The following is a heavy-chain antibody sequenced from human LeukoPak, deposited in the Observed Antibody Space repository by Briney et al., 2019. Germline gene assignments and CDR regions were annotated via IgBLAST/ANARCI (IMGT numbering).Heavy chain of an antibody. CDR1: GFTFGSYS. D-gene: IGHD4-17*01. CDR3: ARARGTVTSYFDY. Sequence: GGSLRLSCAASGFTFGSYSMNWVRQAPGKGLEWVSSISSSSSYIYYADSVKGRFTISRDNAKNSLYLQMNSLRAEDTAVYYCARARGTVTSYFDYWGQGTLVTVSS. V-gene: IGHV3-21*01. J-gene: IGHJ4*02. CDR2: ISSSSSYI.